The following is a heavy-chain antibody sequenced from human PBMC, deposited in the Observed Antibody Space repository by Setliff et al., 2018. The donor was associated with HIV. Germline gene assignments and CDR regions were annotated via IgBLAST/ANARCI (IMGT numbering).Heavy chain of an antibody. CDR1: GGSISSGGYC. Sequence: PSETLSLTCTVSGGSISSGGYCWSWIRQHPGKGLEWIGYIYYSGSTYYNPSLKSRVTISVDTSKNQFSLKLSSVTAADTAVYYCAGSPVPAASYYYYMDVLGKGTTVTVSS. J-gene: IGHJ6*03. CDR2: IYYSGST. D-gene: IGHD2-2*01. V-gene: IGHV4-31*03. CDR3: AGSPVPAASYYYYMDV.